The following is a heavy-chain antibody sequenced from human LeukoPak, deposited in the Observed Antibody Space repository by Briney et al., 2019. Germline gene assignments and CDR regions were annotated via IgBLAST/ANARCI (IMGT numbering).Heavy chain of an antibody. CDR2: ISAYNGNT. CDR1: GYTFTSYG. D-gene: IGHD6-13*01. J-gene: IGHJ5*02. V-gene: IGHV1-18*01. CDR3: ARDIRKQQLDPNWFDP. Sequence: EASVKVFCKASGYTFTSYGISWVRQAPGQGLEWMGWISAYNGNTNYAQKLQGRVTMTTDTSTSTAYMELRSLRSDDTAVYYCARDIRKQQLDPNWFDPWGQGTLVTVSS.